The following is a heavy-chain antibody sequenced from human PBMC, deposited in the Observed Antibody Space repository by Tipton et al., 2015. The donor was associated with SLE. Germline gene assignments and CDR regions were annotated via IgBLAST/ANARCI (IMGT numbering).Heavy chain of an antibody. CDR2: IHFTGST. J-gene: IGHJ4*02. V-gene: IGHV4-59*01. Sequence: LRLSCAVYGGSFSGYYWSWIRQPPGKGLEWIGYIHFTGSTNYNPSLKSRATISVDMSKNQFSLKLTSVTAADTAVYYCARGGGSPSYWGQGTLVTVSS. D-gene: IGHD2-15*01. CDR1: GGSFSGYY. CDR3: ARGGGSPSY.